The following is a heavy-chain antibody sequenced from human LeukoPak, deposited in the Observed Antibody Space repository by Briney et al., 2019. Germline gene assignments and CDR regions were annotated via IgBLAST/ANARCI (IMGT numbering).Heavy chain of an antibody. CDR2: ISGSGTTT. CDR1: GFTFSTFD. J-gene: IGHJ4*02. V-gene: IGHV3-23*01. CDR3: AKDQSFSD. Sequence: PGGSLRLSCVASGFTFSTFDMSWVRQPPGKGLEWVATISGSGTTTNYGDSVKGRFTVSRDIFRNTLYLQMSSLRAEDTAIYYCAKDQSFSDWGQGTLVTVSS. D-gene: IGHD3-3*02.